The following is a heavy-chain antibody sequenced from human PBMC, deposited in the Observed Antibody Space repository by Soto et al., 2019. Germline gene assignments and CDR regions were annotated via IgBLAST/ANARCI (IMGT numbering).Heavy chain of an antibody. Sequence: QTLSLTCAISGDSVSSNSAAWNWIRQSPSRGLEWLGRTYYRSKWYNDYAVSVKSRITINPDTSKNQFSLQLNSVTPEDTAVYYCARGVAGYCTNGVCLDYYGMDVWGQGTTVTVSS. V-gene: IGHV6-1*01. CDR3: ARGVAGYCTNGVCLDYYGMDV. D-gene: IGHD2-8*01. J-gene: IGHJ6*02. CDR2: TYYRSKWYN. CDR1: GDSVSSNSAA.